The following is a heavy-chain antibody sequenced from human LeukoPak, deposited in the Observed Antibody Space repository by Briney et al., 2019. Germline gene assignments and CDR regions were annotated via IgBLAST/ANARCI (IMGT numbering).Heavy chain of an antibody. CDR3: AKDLGGDCYLDY. D-gene: IGHD2-21*02. CDR2: IPYDGGNK. V-gene: IGHV3-30*18. J-gene: IGHJ4*02. CDR1: GSNFEDYG. Sequence: GGSLRLSCADSGSNFEDYGMSWVRQAPGKGLEWVAVIPYDGGNKYYADSVKGRFTISRDTSKSTLYLQMNSLRAEDTAVYYCAKDLGGDCYLDYWGQGTLATVSS.